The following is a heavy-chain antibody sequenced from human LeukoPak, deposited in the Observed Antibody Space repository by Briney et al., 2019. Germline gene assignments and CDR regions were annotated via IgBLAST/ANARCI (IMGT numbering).Heavy chain of an antibody. CDR1: GGRLSAPA. CDR2: LIPLSGIV. J-gene: IGHJ4*02. D-gene: IGHD3-3*01. V-gene: IGHV1-69*10. CDR3: ARAANYDFMDY. Sequence: GASVKVSCKASGGRLSAPAINWVRQAPGQGLEWMAGLIPLSGIVKYAQRWQGRVTISADKSTGTAHMELSSLKSEDTAVYYCARAANYDFMDYWGQGTLVTVSS.